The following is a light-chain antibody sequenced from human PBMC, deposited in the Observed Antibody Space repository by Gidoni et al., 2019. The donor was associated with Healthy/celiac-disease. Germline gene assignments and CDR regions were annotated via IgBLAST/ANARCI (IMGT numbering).Light chain of an antibody. Sequence: HSALTQPPSSSGSPGQSLTIACTGTSSDVGGYNYVSWYQQHPGKAPKLMIYEVSKRPSGVTERFYGSKSGNTASLTVYGLQAEDEADYYCRSYEGSNNVVFGGGTKLTVL. CDR2: EVS. J-gene: IGLJ2*01. CDR1: SSDVGGYNY. CDR3: RSYEGSNNVV. V-gene: IGLV2-8*01.